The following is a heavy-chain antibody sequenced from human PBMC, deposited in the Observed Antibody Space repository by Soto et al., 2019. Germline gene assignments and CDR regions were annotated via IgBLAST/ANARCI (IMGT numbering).Heavy chain of an antibody. V-gene: IGHV5-51*01. J-gene: IGHJ5*02. CDR1: GYSFTSYW. D-gene: IGHD3-22*01. CDR3: ARKDKSGYFNWFDP. CDR2: IFPSDSDT. Sequence: GESLKISCRTSGYSFTSYWIAWVRQMPGKGLEWMGIIFPSDSDTRYSPSFQGQVTISADRSTSTVFLQWASLKASDTAVYFCARKDKSGYFNWFDPWGQGTLVTVSS.